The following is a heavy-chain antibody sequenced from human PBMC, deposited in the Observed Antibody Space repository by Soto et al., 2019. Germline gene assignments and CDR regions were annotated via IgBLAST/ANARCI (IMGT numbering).Heavy chain of an antibody. CDR1: GFTFSSYG. CDR2: ISYDGSNK. Sequence: GSLRLSCAASGFTFSSYGMHWVRQAPGKGLEWVAVISYDGSNKYDADSVKGRFTISRDNSKNTLYLQMNSLRAEDTAVYYCAKDSDDSSGYYLSNNYYYGMDVWGQGTTVTVSS. D-gene: IGHD3-22*01. CDR3: AKDSDDSSGYYLSNNYYYGMDV. J-gene: IGHJ6*02. V-gene: IGHV3-30*18.